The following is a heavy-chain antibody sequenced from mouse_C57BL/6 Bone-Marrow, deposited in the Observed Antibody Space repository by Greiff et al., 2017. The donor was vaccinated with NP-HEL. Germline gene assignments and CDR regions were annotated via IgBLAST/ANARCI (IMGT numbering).Heavy chain of an antibody. V-gene: IGHV1-81*01. CDR3: ARSYSSGYPFAY. Sequence: VQLQQSGAELARPGASVKLSCKASGYTFTSYGISWVKQRTGQGLEWIGEIYPRSGNTYYNEKFKGKATLTVDKSSSTAYMQLSSLTSEDSAVYYCARSYSSGYPFAYWGQGTLVTVSA. J-gene: IGHJ3*01. CDR2: IYPRSGNT. CDR1: GYTFTSYG. D-gene: IGHD3-2*02.